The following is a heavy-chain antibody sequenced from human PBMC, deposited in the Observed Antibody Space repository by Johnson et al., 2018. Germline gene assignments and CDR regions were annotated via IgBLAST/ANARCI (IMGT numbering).Heavy chain of an antibody. CDR2: ISPSGSRR. V-gene: IGHV3-48*01. CDR1: EFTFSSHG. Sequence: VQLVESGGGLVQPGGSLKVPCAASEFTFSSHGMIWGRQAPGKGMEWVSYISPSGSRRDYADTVVGRFPTSRDNAKYSLDLQMNILRADDTAVYYCGRVRGPTVNTMYMDVWRTGTTVTVSS. D-gene: IGHD4-17*01. J-gene: IGHJ6*03. CDR3: GRVRGPTVNTMYMDV.